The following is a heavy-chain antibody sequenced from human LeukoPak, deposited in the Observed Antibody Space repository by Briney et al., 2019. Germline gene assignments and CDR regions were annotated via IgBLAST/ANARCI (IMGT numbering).Heavy chain of an antibody. J-gene: IGHJ4*02. V-gene: IGHV3-23*01. D-gene: IGHD3-10*01. CDR3: AKGSGTYHLGDYFDY. CDR1: GFTFTSYA. CDR2: ISGSGGTT. Sequence: GGSLRLSCAASGFTFTSYAMTWVRQAPGKRLEWVSLISGSGGTTYYADSVKGRFTISRDNSQNTLYLQMNSLRAEDTAVYYCAKGSGTYHLGDYFDYWGQGALVTVYS.